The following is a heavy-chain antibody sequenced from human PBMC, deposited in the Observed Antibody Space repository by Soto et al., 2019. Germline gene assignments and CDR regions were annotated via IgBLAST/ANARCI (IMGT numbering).Heavy chain of an antibody. J-gene: IGHJ4*03. CDR1: GVSVSRNCAA. D-gene: IGHD3-16*01. V-gene: IGHV6-1*01. CDR3: AGVVWSRAIDV. CDR2: TYYMSKWVH. Sequence: SETPSVTFSVFGVSVSRNCAALNLLRHSPTSGLEWLGRTYYMSKWVHDYAVSVRSRVRINADTSNHQFFVHLYSVTPEHTAVYYCAGVVWSRAIDVWGQGTLVTVSS.